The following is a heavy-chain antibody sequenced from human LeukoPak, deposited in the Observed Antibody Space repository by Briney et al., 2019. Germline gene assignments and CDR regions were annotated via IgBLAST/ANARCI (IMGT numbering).Heavy chain of an antibody. CDR1: GYTFTGYY. J-gene: IGHJ6*03. V-gene: IGHV1-2*02. CDR3: ARELKTDYYYMDV. Sequence: ASVKVSCKASGYTFTGYYMHWVRQAPGQGLEWMDWINPNSGGTNYAQKFQGRVTMTRDTSISTAYMELSRLRSDDTAVYYCARELKTDYYYMDVWGKGTTVTVSS. CDR2: INPNSGGT.